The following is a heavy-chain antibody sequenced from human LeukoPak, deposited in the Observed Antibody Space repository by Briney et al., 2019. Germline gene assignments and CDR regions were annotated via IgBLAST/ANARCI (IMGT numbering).Heavy chain of an antibody. V-gene: IGHV3-33*01. CDR3: ARYRVTGKTGHYFDY. CDR1: GFTFSSYG. J-gene: IGHJ4*02. CDR2: IWYDGSNK. D-gene: IGHD1-20*01. Sequence: GGSLRLSRAASGFTFSSYGMHWVRQAPGKGLEWVAVIWYDGSNKYYADAVKGRFTISRDNSKHTLYLQMNTLRAEDTAVYYCARYRVTGKTGHYFDYWGQGTLVTVSS.